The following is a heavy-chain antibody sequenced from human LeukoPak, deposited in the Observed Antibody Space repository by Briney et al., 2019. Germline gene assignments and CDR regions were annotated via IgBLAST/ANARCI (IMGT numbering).Heavy chain of an antibody. D-gene: IGHD5-12*01. V-gene: IGHV1-69*13. CDR2: IIPIFGTA. Sequence: SVKVSCKASGGTFSSYAISWVRQAPGQGLEWMGGIIPIFGTANYAQKFQGRVTITADESTSTAYMELSSLRSEDTAVYYCAXEAGHATTFDYWGQGTLVTVSS. J-gene: IGHJ4*02. CDR3: AXEAGHATTFDY. CDR1: GGTFSSYA.